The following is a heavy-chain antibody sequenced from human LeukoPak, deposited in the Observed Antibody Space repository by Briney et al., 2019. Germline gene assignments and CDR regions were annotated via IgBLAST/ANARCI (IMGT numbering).Heavy chain of an antibody. V-gene: IGHV3-33*01. J-gene: IGHJ3*02. CDR2: IWYDGSIK. CDR1: GFTFSSYG. D-gene: IGHD3-22*01. Sequence: PGKSLRLSCAASGFTFSSYGMNWVRQAPGKGLEWVAGIWYDGSIKHYADSVQGRFTISRDNSKDTLYLQMNSLRAEDTVVFYCARGLYDNSVYCAFDIWGQGTMVTVSS. CDR3: ARGLYDNSVYCAFDI.